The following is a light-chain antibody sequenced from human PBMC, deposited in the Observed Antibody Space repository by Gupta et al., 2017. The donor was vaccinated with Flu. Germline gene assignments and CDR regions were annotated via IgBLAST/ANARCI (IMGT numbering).Light chain of an antibody. V-gene: IGLV6-57*01. CDR3: QSYDSNIHWV. Sequence: NFMLTQPHSVSESPGKTVTISCTRSSGGIATNYVQWYQQRPGSSPTTVIVEDKRRPSGVPDRFSGSIDSSSNSASLTISGRRPEDEAVYYCQSYDSNIHWVFGGGTKRTVL. J-gene: IGLJ3*02. CDR1: SGGIATNY. CDR2: EDK.